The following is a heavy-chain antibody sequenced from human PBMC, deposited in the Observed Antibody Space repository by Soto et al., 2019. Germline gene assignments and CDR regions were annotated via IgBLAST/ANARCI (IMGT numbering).Heavy chain of an antibody. J-gene: IGHJ4*02. V-gene: IGHV1-46*03. D-gene: IGHD3-16*02. Sequence: ASVKVSCKASGYTFTSYYIHWVRQAPGQGLEWLGIINPTGGSTTYAQKFQGRVTMTRDTSTSTVYMELSSLRSEDTAVYYRARNDDYIWGSYRYIDSWGQGTLVTVSS. CDR3: ARNDDYIWGSYRYIDS. CDR1: GYTFTSYY. CDR2: INPTGGST.